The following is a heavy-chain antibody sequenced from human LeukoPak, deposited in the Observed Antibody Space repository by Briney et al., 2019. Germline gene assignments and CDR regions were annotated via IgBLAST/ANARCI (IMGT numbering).Heavy chain of an antibody. CDR3: ARAGTCSSTSCDGGIEY. CDR1: GFAFSSYN. CDR2: INHTNTYI. J-gene: IGHJ4*02. D-gene: IGHD2-2*01. V-gene: IGHV3-21*06. Sequence: GGSLRLSCAASGFAFSSYNMKWFRQAPGKGLEWVSLINHTNTYIYCAESVKGRFTVSRDNSKNLLYLQMDSLRVEDTAVYYCARAGTCSSTSCDGGIEYWGQGTLVTVSS.